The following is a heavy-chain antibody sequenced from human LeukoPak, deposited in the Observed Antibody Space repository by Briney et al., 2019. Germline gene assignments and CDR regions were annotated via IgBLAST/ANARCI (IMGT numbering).Heavy chain of an antibody. CDR3: ARNDYYFEY. D-gene: IGHD3-3*01. J-gene: IGHJ4*02. CDR2: INHGGTT. CDR1: GGSISSYY. Sequence: SETLSLTCTVSGGSISSYYWSWIRQAPGKGLEWIGEINHGGTTNYSPSLKSRVSISVDTSKNQFSLKLTSVTAADTAVYYCARNDYYFEYWGQGTLVTVSS. V-gene: IGHV4-34*01.